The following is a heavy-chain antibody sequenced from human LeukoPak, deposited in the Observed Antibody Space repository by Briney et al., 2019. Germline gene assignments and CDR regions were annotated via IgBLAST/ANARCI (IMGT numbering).Heavy chain of an antibody. J-gene: IGHJ6*04. CDR1: GGSISSSIYY. D-gene: IGHD4-11*01. V-gene: IGHV4-39*01. CDR2: IYYSGST. Sequence: PSETLSLTCIVSGGSISSSIYYWAWIRQPPGKGLEWIGSIYYSGSTYYNPSLKSRVTISVDTSKNQFSLKLSSVTAADTAVYYCARRMTTLTTTVLDVWGKGTTVTVSS. CDR3: ARRMTTLTTTVLDV.